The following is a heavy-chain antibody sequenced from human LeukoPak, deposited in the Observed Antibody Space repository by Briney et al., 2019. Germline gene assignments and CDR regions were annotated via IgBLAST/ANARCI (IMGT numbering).Heavy chain of an antibody. J-gene: IGHJ3*02. V-gene: IGHV4-39*07. CDR3: ASERRKWELLGSDAFDI. CDR1: GASVSGSPYY. CDR2: IYSSGST. D-gene: IGHD1-26*01. Sequence: PSETLSLTCTVPGASVSGSPYYWGWIRQPPGKGLEWIGSIYSSGSTYYNASLQSRVTISVDTSKNQFSLKLSSVTAADTAVYYCASERRKWELLGSDAFDIWGQGTMVTVSS.